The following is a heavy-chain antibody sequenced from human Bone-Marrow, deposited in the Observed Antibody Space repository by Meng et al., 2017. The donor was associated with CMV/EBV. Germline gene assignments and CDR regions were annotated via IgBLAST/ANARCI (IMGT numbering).Heavy chain of an antibody. CDR2: IKQDGSEK. Sequence: GGSLRLSCAASGFTFSSYWMSWVRQAPGKGLEWVANIKQDGSEKYYVDSVKGRFTISRDNAKNSLYLQMNSLRAEDTAVYYCARDEGDYTPYYYYGMDVWGQGTTVTVSS. V-gene: IGHV3-7*01. CDR3: ARDEGDYTPYYYYGMDV. CDR1: GFTFSSYW. D-gene: IGHD4-17*01. J-gene: IGHJ6*02.